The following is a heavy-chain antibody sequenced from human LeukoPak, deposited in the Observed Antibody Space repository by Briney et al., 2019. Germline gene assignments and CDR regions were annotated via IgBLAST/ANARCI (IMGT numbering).Heavy chain of an antibody. J-gene: IGHJ6*03. Sequence: PGGSLRLSCAASGFTVSSNYMSWVRQAPGKGLEWVSAIYSGGSTYYADSVKGRFTISRDNSKNTLYLQMNSLRAEDTAVYYCARRTEIHYMDVWGKGTTVTVSS. V-gene: IGHV3-53*01. CDR1: GFTVSSNY. CDR3: ARRTEIHYMDV. CDR2: IYSGGST. D-gene: IGHD5-24*01.